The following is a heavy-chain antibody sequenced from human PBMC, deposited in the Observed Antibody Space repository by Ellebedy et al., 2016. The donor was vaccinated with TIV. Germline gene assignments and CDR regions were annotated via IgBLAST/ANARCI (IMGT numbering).Heavy chain of an antibody. J-gene: IGHJ4*02. Sequence: GESLKISXVASGFTLRSHAMDWVRQAPGKGLEWVSYISGGSEVIYYADSVKGRFTIYRDNGKNSLYLQMNSLRAEDTAVYYCAREDVYYDSSGLDYWGQGTLVTVSS. CDR2: ISGGSEVI. D-gene: IGHD3-22*01. V-gene: IGHV3-48*04. CDR3: AREDVYYDSSGLDY. CDR1: GFTLRSHA.